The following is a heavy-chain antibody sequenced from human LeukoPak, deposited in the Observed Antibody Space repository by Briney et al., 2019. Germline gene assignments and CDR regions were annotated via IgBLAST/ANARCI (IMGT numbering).Heavy chain of an antibody. J-gene: IGHJ6*03. CDR1: GGSISSNSYY. V-gene: IGHV4-39*07. Sequence: SETLSLTCAVSGGSISSNSYYWGWIRQPPGKGLEWIGSIYYSGSTYYNPSLKSRVTISVDTSKNQFSLKLSSVTAADTAVYYCARLGRLLWFGEYYYRRDYYYYYMDVWGKGTTVTISS. CDR3: ARLGRLLWFGEYYYRRDYYYYYMDV. CDR2: IYYSGST. D-gene: IGHD3-10*01.